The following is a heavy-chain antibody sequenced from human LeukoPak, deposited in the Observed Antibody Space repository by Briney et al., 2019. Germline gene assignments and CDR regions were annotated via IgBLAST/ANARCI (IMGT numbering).Heavy chain of an antibody. CDR3: ARDIPSGFYTPDY. J-gene: IGHJ4*02. CDR2: IETDGDEK. D-gene: IGHD5-12*01. Sequence: GGSLRLSCVASGFTFSDYWMSWVRQASGVGLEWVANIETDGDEKNYVDSVNGRLTISRDNARNSLYLQMSSLRVEDTAVYYCARDIPSGFYTPDYWGRGTLVTVSS. V-gene: IGHV3-7*01. CDR1: GFTFSDYW.